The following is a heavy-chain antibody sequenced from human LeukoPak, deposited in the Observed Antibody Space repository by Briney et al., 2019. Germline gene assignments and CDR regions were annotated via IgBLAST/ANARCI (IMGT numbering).Heavy chain of an antibody. CDR2: INPNSGGT. CDR3: AREGDGYNYGDFDY. V-gene: IGHV1-2*02. Sequence: RASVKVSCKASGYTFTGYYMHWVRRAPGQGLEWMGWINPNSGGTNHAQKFQGRVTMTRDTSISTAYMELSRLRSDDTAVYYCAREGDGYNYGDFDYWGQGTLVTVSS. CDR1: GYTFTGYY. J-gene: IGHJ4*02. D-gene: IGHD5-24*01.